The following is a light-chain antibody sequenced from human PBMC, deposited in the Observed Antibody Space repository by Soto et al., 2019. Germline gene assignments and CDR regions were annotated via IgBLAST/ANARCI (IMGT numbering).Light chain of an antibody. J-gene: IGKJ4*01. V-gene: IGKV3-11*01. CDR1: QSVSSY. CDR2: DAS. Sequence: VFTQSPATLSLSPGARATLSCRASQSVSSYLAWYQQKPGQAPRLLIYDASNRATGIPARFSVIVYGTDGTINIGSLEPEDGEVDDGQQLSSYPLTFCGGTKVDIK. CDR3: QQLSSYPLT.